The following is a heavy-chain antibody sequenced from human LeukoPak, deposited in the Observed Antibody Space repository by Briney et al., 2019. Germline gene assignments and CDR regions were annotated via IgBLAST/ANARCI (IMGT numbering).Heavy chain of an antibody. J-gene: IGHJ4*02. CDR1: GFTVSSNY. V-gene: IGHV3-53*01. CDR2: IYSGGST. D-gene: IGHD4/OR15-4a*01. Sequence: GGCLRLSCAASGFTVSSNYMSWVRRAPGKGLEWVSVIYSGGSTYYADSVKGRFTISRDNSKNTLYLQMNSLRAEDTAVYYCARDRAGPFDYWGQGTLVTVSS. CDR3: ARDRAGPFDY.